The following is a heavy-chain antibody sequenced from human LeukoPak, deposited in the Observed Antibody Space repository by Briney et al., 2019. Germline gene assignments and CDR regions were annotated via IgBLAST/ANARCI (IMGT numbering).Heavy chain of an antibody. V-gene: IGHV3-21*04. CDR2: ISSSSSYI. Sequence: PGGSLRLSCAASGFTFSSYSMNWVRQAPGKGLEWVSSISSSSSYIYYADSVKGRFTISRDNAKNSLYLQMNSLRAEDTAVYYCASHRYSGYDPVGYWGQGTLVTVSS. CDR3: ASHRYSGYDPVGY. CDR1: GFTFSSYS. D-gene: IGHD5-12*01. J-gene: IGHJ4*02.